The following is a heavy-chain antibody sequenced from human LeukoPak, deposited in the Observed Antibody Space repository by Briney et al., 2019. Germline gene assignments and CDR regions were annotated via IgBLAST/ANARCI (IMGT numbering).Heavy chain of an antibody. J-gene: IGHJ5*02. CDR2: ISGSGGRT. CDR1: GFTFSSYA. Sequence: GGSLRLSCAASGFTFSSYAMTWVRQAPGKGLEWVSVISGSGGRTYYADSVKGRFTISRDNAKNSLYLQMNSLRAEDTAVYYCARVLPYDYINRFDRWGQGTLVTVSS. CDR3: ARVLPYDYINRFDR. V-gene: IGHV3-23*01. D-gene: IGHD4-11*01.